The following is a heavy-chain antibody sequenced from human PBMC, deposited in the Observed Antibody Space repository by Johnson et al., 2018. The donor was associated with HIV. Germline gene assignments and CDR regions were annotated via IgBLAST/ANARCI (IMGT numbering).Heavy chain of an antibody. J-gene: IGHJ3*01. Sequence: VQLVESGGGVVRPGGSLRLSCAASGFTFDDYGMSWVRQAPGKGLEWVSGINWNGGSTGYADSVKGRFTISRDNAKNSLYLQMNSLRAEDTALYYCARDTYYYDTSGYLTRPRAFDVWGQGTMVTVSS. D-gene: IGHD3-22*01. CDR3: ARDTYYYDTSGYLTRPRAFDV. V-gene: IGHV3-20*04. CDR2: INWNGGST. CDR1: GFTFDDYG.